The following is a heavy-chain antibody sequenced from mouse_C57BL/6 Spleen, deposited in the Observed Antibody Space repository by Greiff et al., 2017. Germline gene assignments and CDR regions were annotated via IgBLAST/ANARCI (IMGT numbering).Heavy chain of an antibody. V-gene: IGHV1-82*01. D-gene: IGHD2-4*01. CDR3: ARSRAYDYEVYFYY. CDR1: GYAFSSSW. CDR2: IYPGDGDT. J-gene: IGHJ2*01. Sequence: VQLQQSGPELVKPGASVKISCKASGYAFSSSWMNWVEQRPGKGLEWIGRIYPGDGDTNYNGKFKGKATLTADKSSSTAYMHLSSLTSEDSAVYFCARSRAYDYEVYFYYWGQGTTLTVSS.